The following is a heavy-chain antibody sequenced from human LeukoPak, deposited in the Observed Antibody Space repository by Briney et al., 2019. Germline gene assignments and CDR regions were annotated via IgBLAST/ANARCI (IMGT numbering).Heavy chain of an antibody. V-gene: IGHV4-59*12. D-gene: IGHD3-22*01. CDR2: IYYSGST. CDR3: ARDLGYYDSTAGFDP. J-gene: IGHJ5*02. Sequence: SETLSLTCTVSGGSISGYYWSWIRQPPGKGLEWIGYIYYSGSTSYNPSLKGRVTISVDTSKNQFSLKLSSVTAADTAVYYCARDLGYYDSTAGFDPWGQGTLVTVSS. CDR1: GGSISGYY.